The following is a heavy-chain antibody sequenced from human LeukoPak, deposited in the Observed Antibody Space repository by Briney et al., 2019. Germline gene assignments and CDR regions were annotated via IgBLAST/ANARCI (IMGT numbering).Heavy chain of an antibody. J-gene: IGHJ3*02. CDR1: GGSISSGDYY. CDR2: IYYSGST. Sequence: SETLSLTCTVSGGSISSGDYYWSWIRQPPGKGLEWIGYIYYSGSTYYNPSLKSRVTISVDTSKNQFSLKLSSVTAADTAVYYCARVAVREGWELMSGDAFDIWGQGTMVTVSS. D-gene: IGHD1-26*01. V-gene: IGHV4-30-4*02. CDR3: ARVAVREGWELMSGDAFDI.